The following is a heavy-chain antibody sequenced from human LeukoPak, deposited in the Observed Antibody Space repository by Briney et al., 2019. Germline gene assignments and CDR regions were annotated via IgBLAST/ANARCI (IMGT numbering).Heavy chain of an antibody. CDR2: MNPNSGNT. Sequence: GASVKVSCKASGHTFTCYDINWVRQAIGQGLEWMGWMNPNSGNTGYAQKFQGRVTMTRNTSISTAYMELSSLRSEDTAVYYCARGSGVYSSGWYGWFDPWGQGTLVTVSS. D-gene: IGHD6-19*01. J-gene: IGHJ5*02. CDR1: GHTFTCYD. V-gene: IGHV1-8*01. CDR3: ARGSGVYSSGWYGWFDP.